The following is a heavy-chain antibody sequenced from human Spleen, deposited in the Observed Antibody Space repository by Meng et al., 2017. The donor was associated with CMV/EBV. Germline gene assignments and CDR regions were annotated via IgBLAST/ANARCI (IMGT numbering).Heavy chain of an antibody. Sequence: GESLKISCAASGFAFSSYNMNWVRQAPGKGLEWVSSISGSSTYIYYADSVKGRFTVSRDNAENSLYLQMNSLRGEDTAVYFCARGLTWTWKQQWFDYWGQGTLVTVSS. J-gene: IGHJ4*02. V-gene: IGHV3-21*01. CDR3: ARGLTWTWKQQWFDY. D-gene: IGHD5-18*01. CDR2: ISGSSTYI. CDR1: GFAFSSYN.